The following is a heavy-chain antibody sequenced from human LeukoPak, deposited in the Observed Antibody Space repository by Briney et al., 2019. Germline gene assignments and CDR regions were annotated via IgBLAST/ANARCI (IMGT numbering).Heavy chain of an antibody. CDR2: IRGSGADT. CDR1: GFSFNTYA. Sequence: PGGSLRLSCAASGFSFNTYAMSWVRQAPGKGLEWVSVIRGSGADTYYADSVKGRFTISRDNSKNTVYLQMSSLRAEDTAVYYCAKEGHLGYRSSGMCYFDYWGQGTLVTVSS. J-gene: IGHJ4*02. D-gene: IGHD2-15*01. V-gene: IGHV3-23*01. CDR3: AKEGHLGYRSSGMCYFDY.